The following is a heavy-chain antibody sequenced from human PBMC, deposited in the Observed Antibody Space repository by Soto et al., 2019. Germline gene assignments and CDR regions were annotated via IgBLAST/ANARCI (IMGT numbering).Heavy chain of an antibody. Sequence: LSLTCTVSGGSISSYYWSWIRQPPGKGLEWIGYIYYSGSTNYNPSLKSRVTISVDTSKNQFSLKLSSVTAADTAVYYCARRYVSAIDYWGQGTLVTVSS. D-gene: IGHD3-16*01. V-gene: IGHV4-59*08. CDR1: GGSISSYY. CDR2: IYYSGST. CDR3: ARRYVSAIDY. J-gene: IGHJ4*02.